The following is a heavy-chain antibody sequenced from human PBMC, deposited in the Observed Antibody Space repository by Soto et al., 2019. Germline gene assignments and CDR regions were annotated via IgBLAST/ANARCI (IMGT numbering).Heavy chain of an antibody. CDR2: IIPIFGTA. D-gene: IGHD6-13*01. CDR3: ATLPEPGKAAAGTINWFDP. Sequence: QVQLVQSGAEVKKPGSSVKVSCKASGGTFSSYAISWVRQAPGQGLEWMGGIIPIFGTANYAQKFQGRVTITADESTSTAYMELSSLRSEDTAVYYCATLPEPGKAAAGTINWFDPWGQGTLVTVSS. CDR1: GGTFSSYA. V-gene: IGHV1-69*01. J-gene: IGHJ5*02.